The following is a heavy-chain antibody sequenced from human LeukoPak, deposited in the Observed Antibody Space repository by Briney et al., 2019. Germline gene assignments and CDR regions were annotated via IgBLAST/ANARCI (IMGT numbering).Heavy chain of an antibody. J-gene: IGHJ4*02. V-gene: IGHV1-2*06. CDR3: AREDGFCSSSSCYNDY. Sequence: ASVKVSCKASGGTFTGYYMHWVRQAPGQGLEWVGRINPNSGGTNYAQKFQGRVTMTRDTSISTAYMELNTLRSDDTAVYYCAREDGFCSSSSCYNDYWGQGTLVTVSS. CDR1: GGTFTGYY. D-gene: IGHD2-2*02. CDR2: INPNSGGT.